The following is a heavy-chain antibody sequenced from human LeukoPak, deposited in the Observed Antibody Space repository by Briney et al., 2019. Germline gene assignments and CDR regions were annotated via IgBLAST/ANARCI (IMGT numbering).Heavy chain of an antibody. CDR3: ASLGRTNPPH. CDR1: GGSFSGYY. Sequence: SETLSLTCAVYGGSFSGYYWSWIRQPPGKGLEWIGYIYYSGSTNYNPSLKSRVTISVDTSKNQFSLKLSSVTAADTAVYYCASLGRTNPPHWGQGTLVTVSS. D-gene: IGHD2-8*01. J-gene: IGHJ4*02. V-gene: IGHV4-59*01. CDR2: IYYSGST.